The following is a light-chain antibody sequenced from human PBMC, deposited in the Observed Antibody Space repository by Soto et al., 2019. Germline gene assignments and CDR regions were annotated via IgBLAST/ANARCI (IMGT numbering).Light chain of an antibody. Sequence: DIQMTQSPSTLSASVGDRVTITCRASQSISNWLAWYQHKPGKAPKFLIYKASNLESGVPSRFSGSGSGTEFTLTISSLQPDDFASYYCQQYNSDPITFGQGTRLEIK. J-gene: IGKJ5*01. CDR3: QQYNSDPIT. CDR2: KAS. CDR1: QSISNW. V-gene: IGKV1-5*03.